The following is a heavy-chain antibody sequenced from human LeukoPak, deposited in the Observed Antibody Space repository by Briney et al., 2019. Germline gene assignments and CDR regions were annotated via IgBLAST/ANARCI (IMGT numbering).Heavy chain of an antibody. CDR3: ARGIASSRSVAIDL. Sequence: GGSLRLSCAASRFNVNNYWMHWVRQAPGKGLVWVSRINEDGRVTSYATSVRGRFTIFRDSVENTLHLQMNSLGVEDTALYYCARGIASSRSVAIDLWGQGTLVAVSS. CDR1: RFNVNNYW. V-gene: IGHV3-74*01. CDR2: INEDGRVT. J-gene: IGHJ4*02. D-gene: IGHD6-13*01.